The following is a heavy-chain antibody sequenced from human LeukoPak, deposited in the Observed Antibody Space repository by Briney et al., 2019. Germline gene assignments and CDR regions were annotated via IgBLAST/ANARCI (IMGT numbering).Heavy chain of an antibody. D-gene: IGHD4-17*01. J-gene: IGHJ4*02. CDR1: GYTFASYG. V-gene: IGHV1-18*01. CDR2: INTYNGNT. CDR3: ARENYGDYAPDF. Sequence: GASVKVSCKPSGYTFASYGISWVRQAPGQGLEWMGWINTYNGNTNYAQKPQGRVTVTTDTSTSTAYMELRSLRSDDTAVYYCARENYGDYAPDFWGQGTLVTVSS.